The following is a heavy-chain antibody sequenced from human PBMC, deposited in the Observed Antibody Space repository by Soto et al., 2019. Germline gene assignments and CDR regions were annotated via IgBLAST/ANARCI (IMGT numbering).Heavy chain of an antibody. CDR2: LWYDGSNK. CDR1: GFTFSSYG. V-gene: IGHV3-33*01. J-gene: IGHJ5*02. CDR3: AREGQLGRKVGWFDP. D-gene: IGHD6-6*01. Sequence: QVQLVESGGGVVQPGRSLRLSCAASGFTFSSYGMHWVRQAPGKGLEWVAVLWYDGSNKYYADSVKGRFTISRDNSKNTLNLQMNGLRAEDTAVYYCAREGQLGRKVGWFDPWGQGTLVTVSS.